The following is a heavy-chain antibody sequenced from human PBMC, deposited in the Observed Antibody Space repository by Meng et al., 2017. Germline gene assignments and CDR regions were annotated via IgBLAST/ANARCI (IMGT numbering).Heavy chain of an antibody. J-gene: IGHJ2*01. CDR3: ARGLSTTYWYFDL. V-gene: IGHV3-33*01. Sequence: VQLVESGGGGVQPGRSLRLSCAASGFTFSSYGMHWVRQAPGKGLEWVAVIWYDGSNKYYADSVKGRFTISRDNSKNTLYLQMNSLRAEDTAVYYCARGLSTTYWYFDLWGRGTLVTVSS. CDR2: IWYDGSNK. D-gene: IGHD2/OR15-2a*01. CDR1: GFTFSSYG.